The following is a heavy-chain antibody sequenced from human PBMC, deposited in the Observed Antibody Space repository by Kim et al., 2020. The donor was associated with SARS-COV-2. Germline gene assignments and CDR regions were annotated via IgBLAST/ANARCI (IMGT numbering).Heavy chain of an antibody. CDR2: IYPGDSDT. J-gene: IGHJ2*01. CDR3: ARGIFGVVIDWYFDL. V-gene: IGHV5-51*01. D-gene: IGHD3-3*02. Sequence: GESLKISCKGSGYSFTSYWIGWVRQMPGKGLEWMGIIYPGDSDTRYSPSFQGQVTISADKSISTAYLQWSSLKASDTAMYYCARGIFGVVIDWYFDLWGRGTLVTVSS. CDR1: GYSFTSYW.